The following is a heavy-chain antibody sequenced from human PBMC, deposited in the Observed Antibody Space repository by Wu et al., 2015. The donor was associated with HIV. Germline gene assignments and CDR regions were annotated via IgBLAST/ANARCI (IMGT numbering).Heavy chain of an antibody. V-gene: IGHV1-2*02. J-gene: IGHJ4*01. CDR3: TRGMSMDH. CDR2: INPKNGAT. CDR1: GYTFTGYH. Sequence: QVQLVQSGAEVKKFGASVKVSCKASGYTFTGYHMHWVRQAPGQGLEWMGWINPKNGATNYAQKFQDRVTMTRDTSINTIYMELSRLRSDDTAIFYXTRGMSMDHWGQERWSPSP.